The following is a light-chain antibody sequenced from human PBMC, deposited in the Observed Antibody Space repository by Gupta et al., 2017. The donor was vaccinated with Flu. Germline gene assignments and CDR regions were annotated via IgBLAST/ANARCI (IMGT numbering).Light chain of an antibody. CDR2: DDD. Sequence: QCCQQHPRRPPTTVIYDDDQGHAGVSDRFSGSIDTSSNSAALTITGLIPDEDADYYCQSFDSDSLHWVFGGGTKLTVL. J-gene: IGLJ3*02. CDR3: QSFDSDSLHWV. V-gene: IGLV6-57*01.